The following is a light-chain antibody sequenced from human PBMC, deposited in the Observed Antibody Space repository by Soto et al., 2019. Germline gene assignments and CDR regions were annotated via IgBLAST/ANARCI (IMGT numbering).Light chain of an antibody. Sequence: QSVLTQPASVSGSPGQSITISCTGTSSDVGSYNLASWLQRLPGKVPKLIIYEGTKRPSGVSDRFSGSKSGYTASLTISGLQAEDAADYYCFSYAGNSVYVFGTGTKVTVL. CDR3: FSYAGNSVYV. J-gene: IGLJ1*01. V-gene: IGLV2-23*01. CDR2: EGT. CDR1: SSDVGSYNL.